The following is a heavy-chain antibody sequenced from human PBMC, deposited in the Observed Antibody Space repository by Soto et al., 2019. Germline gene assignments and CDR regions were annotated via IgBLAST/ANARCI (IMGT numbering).Heavy chain of an antibody. D-gene: IGHD1-26*01. CDR2: IYPGDSDT. Sequence: PGESVKISCKGSGYSFTIYCIGWVLQMPGKGLEWMGIIYPGDSDTRYSPSFQGQVTISADKSISTAYLQWSSLKASDTAMYYCARRELHDAFDIWGQGTMVTVSS. CDR1: GYSFTIYC. V-gene: IGHV5-51*01. J-gene: IGHJ3*02. CDR3: ARRELHDAFDI.